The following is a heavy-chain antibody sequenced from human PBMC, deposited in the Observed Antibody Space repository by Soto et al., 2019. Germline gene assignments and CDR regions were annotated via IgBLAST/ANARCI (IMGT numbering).Heavy chain of an antibody. CDR1: GYTLTELS. D-gene: IGHD2-15*01. CDR3: ETEGYFCGGGSCYAGAHTGSAP. J-gene: IGHJ5*02. V-gene: IGHV1-24*01. CDR2: FDPEDGET. Sequence: ASVKVSCKVSGYTLTELSMHWVRQAPGKGLEWMGGFDPEDGETIYAQKFQGRVTMTEDTSTDTAYMELSSLRSEDTAVYYCETEGYFCGGGSCYAGAHTGSAPWGKGTLVTVSS.